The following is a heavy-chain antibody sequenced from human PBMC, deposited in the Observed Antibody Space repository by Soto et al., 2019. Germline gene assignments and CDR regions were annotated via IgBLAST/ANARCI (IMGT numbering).Heavy chain of an antibody. D-gene: IGHD1-26*01. J-gene: IGHJ4*02. CDR2: IYHSGST. Sequence: KPXESLGLTCAFCGYSISRGCYWCWIRQPPGKGLEWIVTIYHSGSTYYNPSLKSRVTISVDTSKNQFSLKLSSVTAADTAVYYCARVASGTYYRYFDYWGQGTLVTVSS. CDR3: ARVASGTYYRYFDY. V-gene: IGHV4-38-2*01. CDR1: GYSISRGCY.